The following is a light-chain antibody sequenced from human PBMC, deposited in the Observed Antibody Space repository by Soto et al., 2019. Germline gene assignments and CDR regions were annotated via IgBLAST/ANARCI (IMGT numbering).Light chain of an antibody. Sequence: DIQMTQSPSTLSASVGDRVTITCRASQSISSRLAWYQQKPGKAPKLLIYDASSLESGVPSRFSGSGSGTEFTLTISSLQPDDYATYYCQQYSSYSRTFGQGTKVDIK. CDR1: QSISSR. CDR2: DAS. J-gene: IGKJ1*01. V-gene: IGKV1-5*01. CDR3: QQYSSYSRT.